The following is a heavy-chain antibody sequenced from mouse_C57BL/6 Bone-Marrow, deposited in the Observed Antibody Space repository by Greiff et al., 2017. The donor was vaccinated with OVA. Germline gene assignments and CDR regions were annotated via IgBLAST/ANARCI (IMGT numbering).Heavy chain of an antibody. CDR2: IRSKSNNYAT. Sequence: EVKLMESGGGLVQPKGSLKLSCAASGFSFNTYAMNWVRQAPGKGLEWVARIRSKSNNYATYYADSVKDRFTISRDDSESMLYLQMNNLKTEDTAMYYCVRHIYGMDYWGQGTSVTVSS. V-gene: IGHV10-1*01. CDR3: VRHIYGMDY. CDR1: GFSFNTYA. J-gene: IGHJ4*01. D-gene: IGHD1-1*01.